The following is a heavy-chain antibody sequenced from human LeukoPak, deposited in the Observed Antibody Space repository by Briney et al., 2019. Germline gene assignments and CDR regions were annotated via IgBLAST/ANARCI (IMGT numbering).Heavy chain of an antibody. D-gene: IGHD2-2*01. CDR2: IIPIFGTA. J-gene: IGHJ4*02. Sequence: GSSVKVSCKASGGTFSSYAISWVRQAPGQGLEWMGGIIPIFGTANYAQKFQGRVTITADESTSTAYMELSSLRSEDTAVYHCARGCSSTSCYAESFDYWGQGTLVTVSS. CDR1: GGTFSSYA. V-gene: IGHV1-69*01. CDR3: ARGCSSTSCYAESFDY.